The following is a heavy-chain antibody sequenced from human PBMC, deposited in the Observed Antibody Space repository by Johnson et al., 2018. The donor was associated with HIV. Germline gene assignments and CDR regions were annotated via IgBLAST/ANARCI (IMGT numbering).Heavy chain of an antibody. Sequence: QVQLVESGGGVVRPGESLGLSCAASEFTFDDYGMSWVRQAPGKGLEWVAVISYDGNNKYYADSVKGRFTISRDNSKNTLYLQMNSLTPEDTAVYYCASLGGLGGFDPWGQGTVVTVSP. CDR3: ASLGGLGGFDP. D-gene: IGHD1-26*01. CDR2: ISYDGNNK. CDR1: EFTFDDYG. V-gene: IGHV3-30*03. J-gene: IGHJ3*01.